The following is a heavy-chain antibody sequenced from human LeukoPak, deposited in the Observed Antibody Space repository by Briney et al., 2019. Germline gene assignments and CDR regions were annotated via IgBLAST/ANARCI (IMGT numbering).Heavy chain of an antibody. CDR1: GYTFTSYA. V-gene: IGHV7-4-1*02. Sequence: ASVKVSCKASGYTFTSYAMNWVRQAPGQGLEWMGWINTNTGNPTYAQGFTGRFVFSLDTSVSTAYLQISSLKAGDTAVYYCARDTGSDYGDYVFLDYWGQGTLVTVSS. D-gene: IGHD4-17*01. CDR3: ARDTGSDYGDYVFLDY. CDR2: INTNTGNP. J-gene: IGHJ4*02.